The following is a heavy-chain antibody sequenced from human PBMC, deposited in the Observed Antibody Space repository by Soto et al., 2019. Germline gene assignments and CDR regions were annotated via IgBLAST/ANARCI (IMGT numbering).Heavy chain of an antibody. CDR3: ARDRRASFELGDY. CDR1: GFNFPSYG. V-gene: IGHV3-33*01. J-gene: IGHJ4*02. Sequence: QVQMVESGGGVVQPGRSLRLSCAASGFNFPSYGMHWVRQAPGKGLEWVAAIWYDGSNGYYADSVKGRFTISRDNSKNTVFLQMNSLRAEDTAVYYCARDRRASFELGDYWGQGTLVTVSS. D-gene: IGHD7-27*01. CDR2: IWYDGSNG.